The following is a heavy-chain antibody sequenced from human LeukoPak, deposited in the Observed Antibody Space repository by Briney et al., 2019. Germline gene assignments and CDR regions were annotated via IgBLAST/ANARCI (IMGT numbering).Heavy chain of an antibody. CDR3: VRDRGISFYFDY. CDR1: GHTFGTYA. V-gene: IGHV3-23*01. J-gene: IGHJ4*02. CDR2: ISGSGYST. D-gene: IGHD3-16*02. Sequence: GGSLRLSCVASGHTFGTYAMSWVRQAPGKGLEWVSSISGSGYSTHLADFVKGRFTISRDTSKNTLFLQMNSLRAGDTAVYYCVRDRGISFYFDYWGQGTLVTVSS.